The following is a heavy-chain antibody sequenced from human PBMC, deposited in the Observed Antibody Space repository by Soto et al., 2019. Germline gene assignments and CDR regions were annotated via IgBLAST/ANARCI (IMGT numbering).Heavy chain of an antibody. J-gene: IGHJ4*02. CDR1: GITFSSYN. D-gene: IGHD6-13*01. CDR2: ISSSSSYI. V-gene: IGHV3-21*04. CDR3: ARRGPGTYFDY. Sequence: GALRLSCAASGITFSSYNMKWVRQAPGKGLEWVSYISSSSSYIYYADSVQGRFTISRDNAKNSLYLQMNSLRTEDTAVYYCARRGPGTYFDYWGQGTLVTVSS.